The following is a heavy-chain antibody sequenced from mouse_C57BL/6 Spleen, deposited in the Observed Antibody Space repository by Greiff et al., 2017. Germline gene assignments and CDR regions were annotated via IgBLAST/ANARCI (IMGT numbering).Heavy chain of an antibody. CDR2: FYPGSGNP. CDR1: GYTFTDYY. J-gene: IGHJ1*03. V-gene: IGHV1-84*01. CDR3: ARKELSWYFDV. Sequence: QVQLQQSGPELVKPGASVKISCKASGYTFTDYYINWVKQRPGQGLEWIGWFYPGSGNPKYNEKFKGKATLTVDTSSSTADMQLSSLTSEDSAVYFCARKELSWYFDVWGTGTTVTVSS. D-gene: IGHD2-12*01.